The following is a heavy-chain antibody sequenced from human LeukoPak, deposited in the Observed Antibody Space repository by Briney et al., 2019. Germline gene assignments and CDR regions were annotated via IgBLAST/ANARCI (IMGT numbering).Heavy chain of an antibody. CDR1: GGSFSGDY. Sequence: PSETLSLTCAVYGGSFSGDYWSWIRQPPGKGLEWIGEINHSGSTNYNPSLKSRVTISVDTSKNQFSLKLSSVTAADTAVYYCARRIGITIFGVVTSNWFDPWGQGTLVTVSS. CDR2: INHSGST. D-gene: IGHD3-3*01. V-gene: IGHV4-34*01. J-gene: IGHJ5*02. CDR3: ARRIGITIFGVVTSNWFDP.